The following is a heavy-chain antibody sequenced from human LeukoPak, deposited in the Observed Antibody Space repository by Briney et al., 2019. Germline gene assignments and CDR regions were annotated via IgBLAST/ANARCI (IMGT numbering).Heavy chain of an antibody. CDR3: ARDSVLDY. D-gene: IGHD1-14*01. V-gene: IGHV3-21*01. CDR1: GFTFSSYS. Sequence: PGGPLRLSCEASGFTFSSYSMNGARKVQGKGRGWVSSISSSRSYIYYADSVKVRFTISRDNAKNSLYLQMNSLRAEDTTVYYCARDSVLDYWGQGTLVTVSS. J-gene: IGHJ4*02. CDR2: ISSSRSYI.